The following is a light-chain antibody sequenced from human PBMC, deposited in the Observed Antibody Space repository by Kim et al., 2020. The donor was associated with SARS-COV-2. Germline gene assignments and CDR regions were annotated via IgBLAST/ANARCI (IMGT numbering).Light chain of an antibody. J-gene: IGKJ2*01. CDR1: QDISNY. V-gene: IGKV1-33*01. CDR2: VAS. CDR3: QHYDNLPSYT. Sequence: ASVGDRVTITCQASQDISNYLHWYQQKPGKAPKLLIYVASNLETGVPSRFIGSGSGTDFNFTISSLQPEDIATYYCQHYDNLPSYTFGQGTKLEIK.